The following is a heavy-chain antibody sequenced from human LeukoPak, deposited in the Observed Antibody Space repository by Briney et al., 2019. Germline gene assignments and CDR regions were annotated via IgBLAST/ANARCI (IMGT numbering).Heavy chain of an antibody. CDR1: GFTFSGFG. D-gene: IGHD1-1*01. V-gene: IGHV3-30*02. CDR2: IRYDGSNK. Sequence: GGSLRLSCAASGFTFSGFGMHWVRQAPGKGLEWVAFIRYDGSNKYYADSVRGRFTISRDNSKNTLYLQMDSLRAEDTAVYYCAGGLSGINCYWGQGTLVTVSS. J-gene: IGHJ4*02. CDR3: AGGLSGINCY.